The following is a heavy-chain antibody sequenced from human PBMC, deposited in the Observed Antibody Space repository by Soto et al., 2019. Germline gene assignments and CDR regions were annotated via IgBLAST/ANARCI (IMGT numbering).Heavy chain of an antibody. V-gene: IGHV1-18*01. Sequence: ASVKVSCKASGYTFTSYGISWVRQAPGQGLEWMGWISAYNGDTNYAQKLQGRVTMTTDTSTSTAYMELRSLRSDDTAVYYCARDWGTYCSSTSCYESVGQFDYWGQGTLVTVSS. J-gene: IGHJ4*02. CDR2: ISAYNGDT. D-gene: IGHD2-2*01. CDR1: GYTFTSYG. CDR3: ARDWGTYCSSTSCYESVGQFDY.